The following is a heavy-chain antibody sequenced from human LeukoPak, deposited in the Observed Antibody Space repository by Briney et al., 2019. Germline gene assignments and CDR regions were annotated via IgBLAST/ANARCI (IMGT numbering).Heavy chain of an antibody. D-gene: IGHD5-18*01. J-gene: IGHJ4*02. V-gene: IGHV4-61*02. CDR3: ARIGVDTAMGGFDY. CDR1: GGSISSGSYY. CDR2: IYTSGST. Sequence: SETLSLTCTVSGGSISSGSYYWSWIRQPAGKGLEWIGRIYTSGSTNYNPSLKSRVTISVDTSKNQFSLKLSSATAADTAVYYCARIGVDTAMGGFDYWGQGTLVTVSS.